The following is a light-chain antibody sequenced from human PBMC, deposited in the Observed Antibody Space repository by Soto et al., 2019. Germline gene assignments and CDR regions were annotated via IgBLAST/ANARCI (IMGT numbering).Light chain of an antibody. CDR2: KAS. V-gene: IGKV1-5*03. J-gene: IGKJ1*01. CDR3: QHYISYSEA. CDR1: QTISSW. Sequence: DIQMTQSPSTLSGSVGDRVTITCRASQTISSWLAWYQQKPGKAPKLLIYKASTLKSGVPSRFSGSGSGTEFTLTISSLQPDDFAAYYCQHYISYSEAFGQGTKVEL.